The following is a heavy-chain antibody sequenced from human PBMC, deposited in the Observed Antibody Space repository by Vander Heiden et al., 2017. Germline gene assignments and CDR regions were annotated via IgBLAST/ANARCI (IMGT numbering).Heavy chain of an antibody. Sequence: EVQLVESGGGLVQPGGSLRLSCAASGFTFSSYEMNWVRQAPGKGLEWVSYISSSGSTIYYADSVKGRFTISRDNAKNSLYLQMNSLRAEDTAVYYCARVSFGRLAPSGSYYGGSAFDIWGQGTMVTVSS. V-gene: IGHV3-48*03. CDR3: ARVSFGRLAPSGSYYGGSAFDI. CDR1: GFTFSSYE. J-gene: IGHJ3*02. CDR2: ISSSGSTI. D-gene: IGHD1-26*01.